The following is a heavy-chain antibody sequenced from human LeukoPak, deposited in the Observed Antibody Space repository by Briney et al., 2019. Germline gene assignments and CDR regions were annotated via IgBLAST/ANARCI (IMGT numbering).Heavy chain of an antibody. CDR1: GFTFSSYA. CDR3: ARLRWLVEGGYFDY. CDR2: IRYDGSNK. V-gene: IGHV3-33*08. J-gene: IGHJ4*02. Sequence: PGGSLRLSCAASGFTFSSYAMHWVRQAPGKGLEWVAFIRYDGSNKYYADPVKGRFTISRDNSKNTLYLQMNSLRAEDTAVYYCARLRWLVEGGYFDYWGQGTLVTVSS. D-gene: IGHD6-19*01.